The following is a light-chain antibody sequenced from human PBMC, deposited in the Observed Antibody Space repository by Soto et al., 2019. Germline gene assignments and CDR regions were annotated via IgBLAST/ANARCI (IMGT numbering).Light chain of an antibody. V-gene: IGLV2-8*01. CDR3: SSYAGSTNV. CDR2: EVN. Sequence: QSALTQPPSASGSPGQSVAISCTGTSSDVGGYNYVSWYQQHPGKAPKLMIYEVNKRPSGVPDRFSGSKSGNTASLTVSGLQADYEADYYCSSYAGSTNVFGTETKVTVL. J-gene: IGLJ1*01. CDR1: SSDVGGYNY.